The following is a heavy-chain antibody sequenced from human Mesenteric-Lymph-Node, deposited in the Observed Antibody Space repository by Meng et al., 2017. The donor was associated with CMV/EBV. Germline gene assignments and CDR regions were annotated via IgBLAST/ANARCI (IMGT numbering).Heavy chain of an antibody. V-gene: IGHV1-8*01. Sequence: SCTASGCTFTGFDIDWVRQAPGQGLEWMGWMTPDSGNTNYAPKFKGSVTMTRDTSINTAYMELSSLTSEDTAVYYCARGPHRDWLYYWGQGTLVTVSS. CDR2: MTPDSGNT. CDR3: ARGPHRDWLYY. D-gene: IGHD3-9*01. J-gene: IGHJ4*02. CDR1: GCTFTGFD.